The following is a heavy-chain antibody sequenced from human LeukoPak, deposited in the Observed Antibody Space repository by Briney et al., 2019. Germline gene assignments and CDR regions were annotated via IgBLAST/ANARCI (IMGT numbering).Heavy chain of an antibody. CDR3: ARNNGMDV. CDR2: VNRDGSET. J-gene: IGHJ6*02. V-gene: IGHV3-7*03. CDR1: GFALSSHW. Sequence: PGGSLRLSCAASGFALSSHWMTWVGQVPGRGPEWVANVNRDGSETYYLDSVKGRFTISKDNAKNSLYLQMNSLRAEDTALYHCARNNGMDVWGQGTTVIVSS.